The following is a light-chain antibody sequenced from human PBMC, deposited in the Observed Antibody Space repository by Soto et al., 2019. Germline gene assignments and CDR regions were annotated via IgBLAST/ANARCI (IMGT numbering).Light chain of an antibody. Sequence: QLTQSPSSLSAYDGDSVTITCRASQDITSYLAWYQQKPGKAPNLLIYGASTLQSGVPSRFSGSGSGTDFTLTISSLQAEDFASYYCQQTRAYPSTFGGGTKVDIK. CDR2: GAS. V-gene: IGKV1-9*01. CDR1: QDITSY. CDR3: QQTRAYPST. J-gene: IGKJ4*01.